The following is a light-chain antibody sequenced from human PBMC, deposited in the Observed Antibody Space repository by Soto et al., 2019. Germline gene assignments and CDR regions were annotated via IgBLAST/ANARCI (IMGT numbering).Light chain of an antibody. CDR3: QQRGSWPPSIT. V-gene: IGKV3-11*01. Sequence: EVVLTQSTDTLSLPLGERATLSCRASQSISSYLAWYQQKPGQAPRLLIYGASTRATDIPARISGSGSGTEFTLTISSLQSEDFAVYYCQQRGSWPPSITFGQGTRLEIK. CDR1: QSISSY. J-gene: IGKJ5*01. CDR2: GAS.